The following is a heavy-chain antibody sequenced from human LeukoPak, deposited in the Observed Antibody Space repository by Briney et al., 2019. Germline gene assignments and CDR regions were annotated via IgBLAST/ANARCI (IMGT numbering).Heavy chain of an antibody. CDR1: GFTVSSNY. CDR3: AREDFYGSGSYLDY. J-gene: IGHJ4*02. D-gene: IGHD3-10*01. V-gene: IGHV3-53*01. Sequence: PAGSLRLSCAASGFTVSSNYMSWVRQAPGKGLEWVSVIYSGGSTYYADSVKGRFTISRDNSKNTLYLQMNSLRAEDTAVYYCAREDFYGSGSYLDYWGQGTLVTVSS. CDR2: IYSGGST.